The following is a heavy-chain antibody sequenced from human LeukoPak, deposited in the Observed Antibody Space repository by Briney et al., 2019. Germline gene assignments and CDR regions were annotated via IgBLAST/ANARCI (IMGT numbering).Heavy chain of an antibody. Sequence: SETLSLTCTVPGDSISSSSYSWGWIRQPPGKGLEWIGSIYYSGSTYYNPSLKSRVTISVDPSKNQFSLKLSSVTAADTAVYYCARHSGYSYGYASYYYYMDVWGKGTTVTVSS. V-gene: IGHV4-39*01. CDR3: ARHSGYSYGYASYYYYMDV. D-gene: IGHD5-18*01. CDR1: GDSISSSSYS. J-gene: IGHJ6*03. CDR2: IYYSGST.